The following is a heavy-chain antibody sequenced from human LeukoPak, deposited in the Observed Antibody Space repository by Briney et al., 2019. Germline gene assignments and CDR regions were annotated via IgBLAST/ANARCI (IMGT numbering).Heavy chain of an antibody. CDR3: ARLTIYDDTDY. D-gene: IGHD3-3*01. J-gene: IGHJ4*02. CDR1: QLIFSKYG. Sequence: PGGSLRLSCTGSQLIFSKYGLNWVRQSPGKGLEWISSITRSGGNIDYADSVRGRFTISRDNAKNSLFLHMNSLRVEDTAVYYCARLTIYDDTDYWGQGTLVTVSS. CDR2: ITRSGGNI. V-gene: IGHV3-48*03.